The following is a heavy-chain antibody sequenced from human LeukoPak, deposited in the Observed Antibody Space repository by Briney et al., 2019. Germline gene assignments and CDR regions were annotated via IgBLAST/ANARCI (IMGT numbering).Heavy chain of an antibody. Sequence: GGSLRLSCAASGFTFSNAWMSWVRQAPGKGLEWVGRIKSKTDGGTTDYAAPVKGRFTISRDDSKNTLYLQMNSRKTEDTAVYYCTTESSSWYSYGYWGQGTLVTVSS. J-gene: IGHJ4*02. CDR1: GFTFSNAW. CDR3: TTESSSWYSYGY. V-gene: IGHV3-15*01. D-gene: IGHD6-13*01. CDR2: IKSKTDGGTT.